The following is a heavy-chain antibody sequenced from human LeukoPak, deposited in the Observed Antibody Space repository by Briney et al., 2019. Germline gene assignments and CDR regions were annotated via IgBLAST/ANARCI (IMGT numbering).Heavy chain of an antibody. CDR2: ISGRSDYI. CDR1: GFTFSTYS. J-gene: IGHJ3*02. V-gene: IGHV3-21*06. Sequence: PGGSLGLSCAASGFTFSTYSMNWVRQAPGKGLEWVSAISGRSDYIFYADSVRGRFTISRDNAKNSLYLQMNNLRAEDTAVYYCARELWLKVFDIWGQGTMVTVSS. D-gene: IGHD3-10*01. CDR3: ARELWLKVFDI.